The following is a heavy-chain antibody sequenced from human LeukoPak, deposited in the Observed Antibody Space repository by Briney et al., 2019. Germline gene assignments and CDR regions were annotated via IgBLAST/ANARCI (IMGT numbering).Heavy chain of an antibody. Sequence: GGSLRLSCAASGFTFSDHHMDWVRQAPGKRLEWVGRSKDKTNKYTTEYAASVKGRFTISRDDSKKSVYLQMNSLKTEDTAVYYCAKKRSGSNYPFDYWGQGTLVTVSS. CDR1: GFTFSDHH. CDR2: SKDKTNKYTT. CDR3: AKKRSGSNYPFDY. J-gene: IGHJ4*02. D-gene: IGHD1-26*01. V-gene: IGHV3-72*01.